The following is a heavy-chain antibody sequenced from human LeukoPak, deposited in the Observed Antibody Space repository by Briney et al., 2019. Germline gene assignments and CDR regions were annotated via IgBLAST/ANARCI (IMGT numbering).Heavy chain of an antibody. CDR3: ATEGSSGWYYYFDY. J-gene: IGHJ4*02. CDR2: INPNSGGT. D-gene: IGHD6-19*01. V-gene: IGHV1-2*02. Sequence: ASVKVSCTASGSIFSDYYMHWVRQAPGQGLEWMGWINPNSGGTNYAQKFQGRVTMTRDTSISTAYMELSRLRSDDTAVYYCATEGSSGWYYYFDYWGQGTLVTVSS. CDR1: GSIFSDYY.